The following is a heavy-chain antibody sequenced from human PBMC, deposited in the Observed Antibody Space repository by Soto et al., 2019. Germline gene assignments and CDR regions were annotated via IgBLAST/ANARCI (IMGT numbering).Heavy chain of an antibody. Sequence: QLQLQESGPGLVKPSETLSLTCTVSGGSISSSSYYWGWIRQPPGKGLEWIGSIYYSGSTYYNPSLKSRVTISVDTSKNQFSLKLSSVTAADTAVYYCARHGVGSSSRPNLFDPWGQGTLVTVSS. J-gene: IGHJ5*02. V-gene: IGHV4-39*01. D-gene: IGHD6-13*01. CDR3: ARHGVGSSSRPNLFDP. CDR1: GGSISSSSYY. CDR2: IYYSGST.